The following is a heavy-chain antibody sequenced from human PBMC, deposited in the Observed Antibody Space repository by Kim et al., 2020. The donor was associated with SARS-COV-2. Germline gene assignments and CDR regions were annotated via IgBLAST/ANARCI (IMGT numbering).Heavy chain of an antibody. CDR2: IYNSGNT. CDR1: GGSISSYY. Sequence: SETLSLTCTVSGGSISSYYWSWIWHPPGKGLEWIGYIYNSGNTNYNPSLKSRVTISVDTSKNQFSLKLTSVTAADTAVYYCARQNGGYYGYFDSWGQGTLVTVSS. CDR3: ARQNGGYYGYFDS. V-gene: IGHV4-59*08. D-gene: IGHD3-22*01. J-gene: IGHJ4*02.